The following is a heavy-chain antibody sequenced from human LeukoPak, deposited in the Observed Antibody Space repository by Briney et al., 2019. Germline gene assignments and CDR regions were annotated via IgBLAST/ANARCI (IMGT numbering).Heavy chain of an antibody. V-gene: IGHV3-53*01. CDR3: ARDLKSGGSCLDY. J-gene: IGHJ4*02. CDR1: GFTVSSNY. Sequence: GGSLRLSCAASGFTVSSNYMSWVRQAPGKGLEWVSVIYSGGSTYYADSVKGRFTITRDNSKNTLYLQMNSLRAEDTAVYYCARDLKSGGSCLDYWGQGTLVTVSS. CDR2: IYSGGST. D-gene: IGHD2-15*01.